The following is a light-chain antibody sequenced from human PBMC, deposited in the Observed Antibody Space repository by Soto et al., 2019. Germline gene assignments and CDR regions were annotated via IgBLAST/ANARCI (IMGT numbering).Light chain of an antibody. J-gene: IGKJ4*01. Sequence: DIQMTQSPSSVSASVGDRVTITCRASQGVSSWLAWYHQKPGRAPKLLIYGASTLQSGVPSRFSGSGSGTDFSLTITTLQPEDSATYYCQQADTFPLTFGGGTKVDIK. V-gene: IGKV1-12*01. CDR1: QGVSSW. CDR2: GAS. CDR3: QQADTFPLT.